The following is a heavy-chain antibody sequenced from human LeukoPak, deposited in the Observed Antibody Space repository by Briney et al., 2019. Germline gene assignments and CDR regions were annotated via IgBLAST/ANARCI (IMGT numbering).Heavy chain of an antibody. CDR2: INPNNGGT. J-gene: IGHJ4*02. CDR3: ARPYSGYEWCDY. CDR1: GYTFTRYY. Sequence: ASVKVSCKASGYTFTRYYMHWVRQAPGQGREWMGQINPNNGGTKYAQKCQGRVTMTRDTSISTAYMELSRLTSADTAVYYCARPYSGYEWCDYWGQGTLVTVS. V-gene: IGHV1-2*06. D-gene: IGHD5-12*01.